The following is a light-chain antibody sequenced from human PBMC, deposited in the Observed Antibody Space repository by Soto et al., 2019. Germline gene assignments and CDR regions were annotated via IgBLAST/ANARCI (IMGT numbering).Light chain of an antibody. CDR3: QQANSFPLT. CDR1: QGIGSW. Sequence: DIQMTQSPSSVSASVGDRVTITCRASQGIGSWLGWYQQKPGKAPKLLIYAAASLQSGVPSRFSATFSGTEFTLTISSLQPEDLVTYFCQQANSFPLTFGPGTKVDLK. J-gene: IGKJ3*01. V-gene: IGKV1-12*01. CDR2: AAA.